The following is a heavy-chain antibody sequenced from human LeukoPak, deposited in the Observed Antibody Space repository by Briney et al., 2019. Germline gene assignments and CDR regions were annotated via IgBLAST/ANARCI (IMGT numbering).Heavy chain of an antibody. J-gene: IGHJ4*02. Sequence: PSETLSLTCTVSGGSISSSSYYWGWIRQPPGKGREWIGSIYYSGSTYYNPSLKSRVTISVDTSKNQFSLKLSSVTAADTAVYYCARMVQYSSSWFDYWGQGTLVTVSS. CDR2: IYYSGST. V-gene: IGHV4-39*01. D-gene: IGHD6-13*01. CDR1: GGSISSSSYY. CDR3: ARMVQYSSSWFDY.